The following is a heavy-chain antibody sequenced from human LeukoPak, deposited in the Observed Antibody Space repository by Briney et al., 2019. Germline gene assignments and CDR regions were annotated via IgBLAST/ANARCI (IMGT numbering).Heavy chain of an antibody. CDR1: GYTFTGYD. CDR3: AKDIPGLGSSYIIGAFQI. V-gene: IGHV1-8*01. Sequence: ASVEVSCKTSGYTFTGYDINWVRQAPGQGLEWMGWMKSNSGDTHFAQKFQGRVTMTRNISISTAFMELSSLRAEDTALYYCAKDIPGLGSSYIIGAFQIWGQGTMVTVSS. D-gene: IGHD1-1*01. J-gene: IGHJ3*02. CDR2: MKSNSGDT.